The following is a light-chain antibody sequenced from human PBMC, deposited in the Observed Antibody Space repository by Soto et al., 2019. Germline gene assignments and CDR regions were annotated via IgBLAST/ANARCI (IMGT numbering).Light chain of an antibody. J-gene: IGLJ7*01. V-gene: IGLV2-14*01. CDR3: SSYTTSSTWV. CDR2: EVT. Sequence: QSVLTQPASVSGSPGQSITISCTGTSSDVGAYNYVSWYQQHPGKAPKLMIYEVTNRPSGVSNRFSGFKSGNTASLTISGLQAEDEADYYCSSYTTSSTWVFGGGTQLTVL. CDR1: SSDVGAYNY.